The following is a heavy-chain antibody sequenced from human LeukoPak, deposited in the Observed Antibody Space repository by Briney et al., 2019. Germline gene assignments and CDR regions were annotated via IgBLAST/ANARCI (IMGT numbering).Heavy chain of an antibody. V-gene: IGHV4-39*01. J-gene: IGHJ3*02. Sequence: SETLSLTCTVSGGSISSSTYYWDWIRQPPGKGLEWIGTIYYPGNTYYNPSLKSRITISVDTSKNQLSLKLRSLTAADTAVYYCARHQGYGAFDIWGQGTMVTVSS. CDR3: ARHQGYGAFDI. CDR1: GGSISSSTYY. CDR2: IYYPGNT. D-gene: IGHD1-1*01.